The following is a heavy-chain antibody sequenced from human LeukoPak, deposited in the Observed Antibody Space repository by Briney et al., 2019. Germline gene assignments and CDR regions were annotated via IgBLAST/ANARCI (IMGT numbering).Heavy chain of an antibody. CDR1: GYTFTGYY. Sequence: ASVTVSCKASGYTFTGYYMHWVRQAPGQGLEWMGWINPNSGGTNYAQKFQGRVTMTRDTSISTAYMELSRLRSDDTAVYYCAIPPAWGCSSTSCYFVDYWGQGTLVTVSS. CDR2: INPNSGGT. J-gene: IGHJ4*02. CDR3: AIPPAWGCSSTSCYFVDY. D-gene: IGHD2-2*01. V-gene: IGHV1-2*02.